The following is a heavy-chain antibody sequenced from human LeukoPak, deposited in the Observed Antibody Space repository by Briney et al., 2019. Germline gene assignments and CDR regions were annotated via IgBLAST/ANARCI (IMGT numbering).Heavy chain of an antibody. D-gene: IGHD6-6*01. V-gene: IGHV1-2*02. CDR3: ARDSGDRLEYSSSSDY. CDR1: GYTFTGYY. Sequence: ASVKVSRKASGYTFTGYYMHWVRQAPGQGLEWMGWINPNSGGTNYAQKFQGRVTMTRDTSISTAYMELSRLRSDDTAVYYCARDSGDRLEYSSSSDYWGQGTLVTVSS. CDR2: INPNSGGT. J-gene: IGHJ4*02.